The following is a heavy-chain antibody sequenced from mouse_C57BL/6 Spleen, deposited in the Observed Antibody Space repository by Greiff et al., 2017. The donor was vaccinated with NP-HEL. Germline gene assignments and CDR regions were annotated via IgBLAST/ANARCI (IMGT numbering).Heavy chain of an antibody. D-gene: IGHD1-1*01. Sequence: DVQLVESGGGLVKPGGSLKLSCAASGFTFSDYGMHWVRQAPEKGLEWVAYISSGSSTIYYADTVKGRFTISSDNAKNTLFLQMTSLRSEDTAMYYCARPYYGSSPWFAYGGQGTLVTVSA. V-gene: IGHV5-17*01. CDR1: GFTFSDYG. J-gene: IGHJ3*01. CDR2: ISSGSSTI. CDR3: ARPYYGSSPWFAY.